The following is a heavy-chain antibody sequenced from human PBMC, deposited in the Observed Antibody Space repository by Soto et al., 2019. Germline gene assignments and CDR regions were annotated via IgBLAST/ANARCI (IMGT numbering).Heavy chain of an antibody. CDR2: IWYDGSNE. Sequence: QVQLVESGGGVVQPGRSLRLSCAASGFTFSDYGMHWVRQAPGKGLEWVAMIWYDGSNENYADSVKGRFTISRDNSKNTLYLQMNSLRVEDTAVYYCARERRFLEWSVSYGMDVWGQGTTVTVSS. J-gene: IGHJ6*02. CDR1: GFTFSDYG. D-gene: IGHD3-3*01. CDR3: ARERRFLEWSVSYGMDV. V-gene: IGHV3-33*01.